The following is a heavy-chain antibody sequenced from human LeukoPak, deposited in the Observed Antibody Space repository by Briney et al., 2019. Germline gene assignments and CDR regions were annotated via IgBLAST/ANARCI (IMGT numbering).Heavy chain of an antibody. V-gene: IGHV4-59*08. J-gene: IGHJ4*02. D-gene: IGHD6-6*01. CDR3: ARHFAYSSSSYFDY. Sequence: PSETLSLTCSVPGGSVSNYYWSGIRQPPGKGLERIGYVYYTGSTNYNPSLKSRVTMFEDKSKNQFYLRLYSVTVADTAAYYCARHFAYSSSSYFDYWGQGSLVTVSS. CDR2: VYYTGST. CDR1: GGSVSNYY.